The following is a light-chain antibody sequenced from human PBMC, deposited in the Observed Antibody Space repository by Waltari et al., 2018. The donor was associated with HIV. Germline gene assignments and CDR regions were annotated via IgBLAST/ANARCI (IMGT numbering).Light chain of an antibody. CDR3: SSYAGSNNLGV. J-gene: IGLJ2*01. CDR2: EVN. Sequence: QSALTQPHSASGSPGQSVTISCTGTSSDVGGYDYVSWYQQHPGKAPKLIIYEVNKRPSGVPDRFSGSKSGNTASLTVSGLQSEDEADYYCSSYAGSNNLGVFGGGTKLTVL. V-gene: IGLV2-8*01. CDR1: SSDVGGYDY.